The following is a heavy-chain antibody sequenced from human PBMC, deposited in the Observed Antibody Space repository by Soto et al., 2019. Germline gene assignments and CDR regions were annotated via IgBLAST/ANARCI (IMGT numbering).Heavy chain of an antibody. J-gene: IGHJ4*02. CDR3: AKGAGWLQIAYFDY. Sequence: QVQLVESGGGVVQPGRSLRLSCAASGFTFSSSGMHWVRQAPGKGLEWVAVISDDGSNTYYADSVKGRFTISRDNSKNTMHLQMNSLRTDDTAVYFCAKGAGWLQIAYFDYWGQGTLVTVSS. D-gene: IGHD5-12*01. CDR2: ISDDGSNT. CDR1: GFTFSSSG. V-gene: IGHV3-30*18.